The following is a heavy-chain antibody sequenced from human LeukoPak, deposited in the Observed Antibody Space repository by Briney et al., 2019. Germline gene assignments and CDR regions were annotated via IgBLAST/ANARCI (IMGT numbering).Heavy chain of an antibody. V-gene: IGHV1-69*01. CDR3: ARDIVVVPAALWAFDI. J-gene: IGHJ3*02. CDR2: IIPIIGTA. D-gene: IGHD2-2*01. Sequence: ASVKLSCTASGGTFSSYAISWGRQAPGQGLEWMGGIIPIIGTANYAQKFQGRVTITADESTSTAYMELSSLRSEDTAVYYCARDIVVVPAALWAFDIWGQGTMVTVSS. CDR1: GGTFSSYA.